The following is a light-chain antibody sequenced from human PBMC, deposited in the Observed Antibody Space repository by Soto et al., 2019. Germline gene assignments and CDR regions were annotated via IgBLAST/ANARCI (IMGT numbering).Light chain of an antibody. Sequence: EIVMTQSPATLSVSPGERATLSCRASQSISSNLAWYQQKPGQAPRLLIYGASTRATGIPARFSGSGSGTEFTLTISSLQTEDFAVYYCHHYNNWPPLFTSVPGTKVDIK. V-gene: IGKV3-15*01. CDR3: HHYNNWPPLFT. CDR2: GAS. CDR1: QSISSN. J-gene: IGKJ3*01.